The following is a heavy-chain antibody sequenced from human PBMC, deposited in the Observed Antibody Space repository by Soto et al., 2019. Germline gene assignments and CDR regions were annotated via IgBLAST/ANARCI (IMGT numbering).Heavy chain of an antibody. J-gene: IGHJ6*02. CDR1: GDNFSKYS. V-gene: IGHV1-69*01. D-gene: IGHD3-22*01. Sequence: QVQLVQSGAEVKKPGSSVTVSCKASGDNFSKYSFSWVRQAPGQGLEWMGGIIPLFGTPYYAQKFQDRVTISADESTTTVYMELRSLRDEDTGVYYCARAWTWGTMIVVESEKFGMDVWGQGTAVTVSS. CDR2: IIPLFGTP. CDR3: ARAWTWGTMIVVESEKFGMDV.